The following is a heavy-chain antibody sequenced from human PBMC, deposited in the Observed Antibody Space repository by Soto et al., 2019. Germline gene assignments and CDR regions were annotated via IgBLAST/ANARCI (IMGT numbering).Heavy chain of an antibody. CDR3: ARNMDYYYGPGSGNGHGV. Sequence: QVQLVQSGAEVKEPGDSVRVSCEASGYTFSAYYIHWVRQAPGQGLEWMGWINPKFGDTTYAQDFRGRVTMTRDMSISTVYMELSRLTSDDTAIYYCARNMDYYYGPGSGNGHGVWGQGTTVTVFS. V-gene: IGHV1-2*02. CDR2: INPKFGDT. D-gene: IGHD3-10*01. J-gene: IGHJ6*02. CDR1: GYTFSAYY.